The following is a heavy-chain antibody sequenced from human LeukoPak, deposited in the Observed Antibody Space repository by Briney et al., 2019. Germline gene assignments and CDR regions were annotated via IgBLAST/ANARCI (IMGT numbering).Heavy chain of an antibody. J-gene: IGHJ4*02. CDR3: ARARYLNS. V-gene: IGHV3-7*01. CDR1: RFTLSDNW. Sequence: GGSLSLSCVCSRFTLSDNWMTGVRLAPGWGLEWVANIKHDGSEKNYVDSVKGRFTISRDNAKNSVYLQMDRLRAEDTAVYYCARARYLNSWGQGTLVTVSS. D-gene: IGHD2-15*01. CDR2: IKHDGSEK.